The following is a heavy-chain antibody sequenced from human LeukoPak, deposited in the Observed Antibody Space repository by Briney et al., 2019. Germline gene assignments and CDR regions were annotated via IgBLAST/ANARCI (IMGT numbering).Heavy chain of an antibody. V-gene: IGHV3-23*01. Sequence: PGGSLRLSCAASGFTFAGYAMSWVRQAPGKGLEWVSVIYSGGTTYYADSVKGRFTISRDNSKNTLYLQMNSLRAEDTALYYCARDQCSGGNCYSDYWGQGTLVTVSS. CDR2: IYSGGTT. CDR1: GFTFAGYA. CDR3: ARDQCSGGNCYSDY. J-gene: IGHJ4*02. D-gene: IGHD2-15*01.